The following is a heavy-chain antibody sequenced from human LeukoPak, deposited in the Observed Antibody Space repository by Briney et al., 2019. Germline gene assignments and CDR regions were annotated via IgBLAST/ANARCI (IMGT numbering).Heavy chain of an antibody. CDR2: ISGSGGST. D-gene: IGHD2-2*01. Sequence: GGSLRLSCAASGFTFSSYGMHWVRQAPGKGLEWVSAISGSGGSTYYADSVKGRFTISRDNSKNTLYLQMNSLRAEDTAVYYCAKDGAGSQSYCSSTSCYVDYWGQGTLVTVPS. J-gene: IGHJ4*02. V-gene: IGHV3-23*01. CDR3: AKDGAGSQSYCSSTSCYVDY. CDR1: GFTFSSYG.